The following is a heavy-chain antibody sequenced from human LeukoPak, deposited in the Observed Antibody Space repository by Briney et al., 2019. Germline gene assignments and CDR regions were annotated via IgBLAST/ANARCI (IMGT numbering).Heavy chain of an antibody. CDR3: ARGGSHYYGSGSYYKDYYYYYYMDV. V-gene: IGHV4-4*07. Sequence: SETLSLTCTVSGGSISSYYWSWIRQPAGKGLEWIGRIYTSGSTNYNPSLKSRVTMSVDTSKNQFSLKLSSVTAADTAVYYCARGGSHYYGSGSYYKDYYYYYYMDVWGKGTTVTVSS. J-gene: IGHJ6*03. CDR1: GGSISSYY. D-gene: IGHD3-10*01. CDR2: IYTSGST.